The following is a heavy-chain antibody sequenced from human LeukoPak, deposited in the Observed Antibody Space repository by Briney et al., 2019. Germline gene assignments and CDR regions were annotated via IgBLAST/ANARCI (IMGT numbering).Heavy chain of an antibody. Sequence: SETLSLTCTVSGGSISSYYWSWIRQPPGKGLEWIGEITHSGSTNYNPSLKSRVTISVDTSKNQFSLKLSSVTAADTAVYYCASRRGYSGYVDYWGQGTLVTVSS. J-gene: IGHJ4*02. V-gene: IGHV4-34*01. CDR1: GGSISSYY. CDR3: ASRRGYSGYVDY. D-gene: IGHD5-12*01. CDR2: ITHSGST.